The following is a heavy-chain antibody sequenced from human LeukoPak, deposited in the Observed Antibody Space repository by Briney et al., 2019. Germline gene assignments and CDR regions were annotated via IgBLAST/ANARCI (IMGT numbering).Heavy chain of an antibody. V-gene: IGHV1-69*04. Sequence: ASVKVSCKASGGTFSSYAISWVRQAPGQGLEWMGRIIPILGIANYAQKFQGRVTITADKSTSTAYMELSSLRSEDTAVYYCARENRVVVAANYYYYGMDVWGQGTTVTVSS. CDR1: GGTFSSYA. CDR3: ARENRVVVAANYYYYGMDV. J-gene: IGHJ6*02. CDR2: IIPILGIA. D-gene: IGHD2-15*01.